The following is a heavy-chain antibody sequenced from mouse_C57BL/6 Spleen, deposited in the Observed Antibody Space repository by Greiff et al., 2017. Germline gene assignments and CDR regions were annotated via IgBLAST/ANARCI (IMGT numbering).Heavy chain of an antibody. Sequence: VQLKQSGGGLVQPGGSLSLSCAASGFTFTDYYMSWVRQPPGKALEWLGFIRNKANGYTTEYSASVKGRFTISRDNSQSILYLQMNALRAEDSATYYCARSFITTAFDVWGTGTTVTVSS. J-gene: IGHJ1*03. V-gene: IGHV7-3*01. CDR2: IRNKANGYTT. CDR3: ARSFITTAFDV. CDR1: GFTFTDYY. D-gene: IGHD1-1*01.